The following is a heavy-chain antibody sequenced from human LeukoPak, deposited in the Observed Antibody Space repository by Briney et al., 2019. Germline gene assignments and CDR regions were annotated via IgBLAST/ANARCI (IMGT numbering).Heavy chain of an antibody. D-gene: IGHD5-12*01. CDR2: IYYSGST. CDR3: ARVRDGYTTGYFDY. J-gene: IGHJ4*02. CDR1: GGSISSYY. V-gene: IGHV4-59*01. Sequence: SETLSLTCTVPGGSISSYYWSWIRQPPGKGLEWIGYIYYSGSTNYNPSLKSRVTISVDTSKNQFSLKLSSVTAADTAVYYCARVRDGYTTGYFDYWGQGTLVTVSS.